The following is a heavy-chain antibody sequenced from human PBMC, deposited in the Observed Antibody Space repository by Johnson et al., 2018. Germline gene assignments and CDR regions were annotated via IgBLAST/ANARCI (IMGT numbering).Heavy chain of an antibody. CDR1: GFTFSSYA. D-gene: IGHD1-26*01. CDR3: ARPTYSGSAGAWHI. V-gene: IGHV3-23*04. J-gene: IGHJ3*02. Sequence: VQLVESGGGLVQPGGSLRLSCAASGFTFSSYAMSWVRQAPGKGLEWVSDISGSGGSTYYADPVKGRFTIARDNSKNTLYLQMNSLRAEDTAVYYCARPTYSGSAGAWHIWGQGTMVTVSS. CDR2: ISGSGGST.